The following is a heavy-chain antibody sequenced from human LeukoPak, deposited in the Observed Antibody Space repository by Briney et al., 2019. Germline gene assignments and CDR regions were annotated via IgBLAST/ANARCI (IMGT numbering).Heavy chain of an antibody. CDR2: IYITGST. CDR1: GGSIINYY. D-gene: IGHD3-22*01. CDR3: ARLKYYDSTGYSPGYYMDV. J-gene: IGHJ6*03. V-gene: IGHV4-4*07. Sequence: SETLSPTCTVSGGSIINYYWSWIRQSAGTGLEWVGRIYITGSTNYNPSLQSRLSMSVDTSKNQFSLRLTSVSAADTAVYYCARLKYYDSTGYSPGYYMDVWGKGITVTVSS.